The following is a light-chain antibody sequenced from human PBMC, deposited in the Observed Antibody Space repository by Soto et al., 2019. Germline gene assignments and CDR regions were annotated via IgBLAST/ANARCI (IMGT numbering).Light chain of an antibody. CDR3: SSYTSSTTVV. CDR1: SSDVGAYNF. CDR2: EVT. Sequence: QSALTQPASVSGSPGQSISISCTGTSSDVGAYNFVSWYQQHPGKAPELMIYEVTNRPSGVSNRFSGSKSGNTASLTISGLQAEDEADYYCSSYTSSTTVVFGGGTQLTVL. J-gene: IGLJ2*01. V-gene: IGLV2-14*01.